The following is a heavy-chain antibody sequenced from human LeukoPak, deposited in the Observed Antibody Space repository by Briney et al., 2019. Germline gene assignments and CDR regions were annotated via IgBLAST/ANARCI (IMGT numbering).Heavy chain of an antibody. CDR2: IYPADSDT. D-gene: IGHD2-15*01. J-gene: IGHJ4*02. CDR1: GYHFANDW. Sequence: GESLKISFKASGYHFANDWIGWVRQMPGKGLEWMGIIYPADSDTRYSPSFQGQVTISADKSISTAYLQWSSLKASDTAMYYCARGPCSGGSCYYRNFDYWGQGTLVTVFS. V-gene: IGHV5-51*01. CDR3: ARGPCSGGSCYYRNFDY.